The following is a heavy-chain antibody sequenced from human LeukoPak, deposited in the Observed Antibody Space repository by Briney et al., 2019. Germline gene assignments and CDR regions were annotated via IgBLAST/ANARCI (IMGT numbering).Heavy chain of an antibody. Sequence: GGSLRLSCAASGFTFSSYGMSWVRQAPGKGLEWVSAISGSGGSTYYADSVKGRFTISRDNSKNTLYLQMNSLRAEDTAVYYCARDLGYYDRNAFHIWGQGTMVTVSS. V-gene: IGHV3-23*01. CDR1: GFTFSSYG. CDR3: ARDLGYYDRNAFHI. D-gene: IGHD3-22*01. CDR2: ISGSGGST. J-gene: IGHJ3*02.